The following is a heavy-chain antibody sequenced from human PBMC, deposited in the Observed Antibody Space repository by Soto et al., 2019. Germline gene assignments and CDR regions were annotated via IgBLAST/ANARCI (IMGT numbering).Heavy chain of an antibody. CDR2: INHSGST. CDR3: ARGRSAYWSIAARPEGNWLDL. V-gene: IGHV4-34*01. D-gene: IGHD6-6*01. J-gene: IGHJ5*02. Sequence: SETLSLTCAVYGGSFSGYYWSWIRQPPGKGLEWIGEINHSGSTNYNPSLKSRVTISVDTSKNQFSLKLSSVTAADTAVYYCARGRSAYWSIAARPEGNWLDLWGQGTLVTVSS. CDR1: GGSFSGYY.